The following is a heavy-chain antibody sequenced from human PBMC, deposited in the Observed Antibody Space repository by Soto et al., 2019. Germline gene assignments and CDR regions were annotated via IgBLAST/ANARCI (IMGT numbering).Heavy chain of an antibody. J-gene: IGHJ6*02. CDR1: GFTFSDYY. D-gene: IGHD2-15*01. CDR3: ASAAVGGYCSGGSCYSPSDGMDV. Sequence: QVQLVESGGGLVKPGGSLRLSCAACGFTFSDYYMSWIRQAPGKGLEWVSYISSSSSYTNYADSVKGRVTSSRDNAKNSLYLRMNSLRADDTAVYYCASAAVGGYCSGGSCYSPSDGMDVWGQGTTVTVSS. V-gene: IGHV3-11*05. CDR2: ISSSSSYT.